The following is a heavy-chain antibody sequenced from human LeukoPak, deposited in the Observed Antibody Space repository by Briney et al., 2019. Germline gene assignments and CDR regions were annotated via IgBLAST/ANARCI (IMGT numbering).Heavy chain of an antibody. CDR1: GFTFSSYG. V-gene: IGHV3-30*18. Sequence: GRSLRLSCAASGFTFSSYGMHWVRQAPGKGLEWVAVISYDGSNKYYAGSVKGRFTIPRDNSKNTLYLQMNSLRAEDTAVYYCAKDGDGWDYYDSSGYYYPDYWGQETLVTVSS. CDR2: ISYDGSNK. J-gene: IGHJ4*02. CDR3: AKDGDGWDYYDSSGYYYPDY. D-gene: IGHD3-22*01.